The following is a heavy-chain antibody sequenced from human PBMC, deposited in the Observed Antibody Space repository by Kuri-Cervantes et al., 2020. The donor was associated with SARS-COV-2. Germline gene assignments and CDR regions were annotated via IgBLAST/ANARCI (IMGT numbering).Heavy chain of an antibody. CDR2: ISGGST. Sequence: ETLSLTCAASGFTVSSNEMSWVRQAPGKGLEWVSSISGGSTYYADSRKGRFTISRDNSKNTLHLQMNSLRAEDTAVYYCAKTLRVYSSSPFDYWGQGTLVTVSS. CDR1: GFTVSSNE. J-gene: IGHJ4*02. CDR3: AKTLRVYSSSPFDY. V-gene: IGHV3-38-3*01. D-gene: IGHD6-13*01.